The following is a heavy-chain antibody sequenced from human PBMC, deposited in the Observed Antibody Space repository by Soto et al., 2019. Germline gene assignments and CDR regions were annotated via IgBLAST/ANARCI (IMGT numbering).Heavy chain of an antibody. D-gene: IGHD3-22*01. CDR3: VRGSDSSGYYRPFFDL. Sequence: GGSLRLSCAASGFTFSSYSMNWVRQAPGKGLEWVSVIYYSGNTFYADSVKGRFTISRDLPKNTFYLQMKSLRAEDTAIYYCVRGSDSSGYYRPFFDLWGQGTLVTVSS. J-gene: IGHJ4*02. V-gene: IGHV3-53*01. CDR2: IYYSGNT. CDR1: GFTFSSYS.